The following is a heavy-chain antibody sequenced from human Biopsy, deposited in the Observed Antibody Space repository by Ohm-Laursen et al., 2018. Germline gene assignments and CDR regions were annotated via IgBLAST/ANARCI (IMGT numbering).Heavy chain of an antibody. CDR3: ARHSLDDFWSGAHYYFDY. CDR2: VCYSGST. Sequence: TLSLTCSVSGGSISSRNHYWGWLRQPPGKGLEWIGHVCYSGSTFYNSSLESRVTVSVDTSKNQFHLRLTSMSASDTAVYYCARHSLDDFWSGAHYYFDYWGLGTLVTVSS. J-gene: IGHJ4*02. CDR1: GGSISSRNHY. D-gene: IGHD3-3*01. V-gene: IGHV4-39*01.